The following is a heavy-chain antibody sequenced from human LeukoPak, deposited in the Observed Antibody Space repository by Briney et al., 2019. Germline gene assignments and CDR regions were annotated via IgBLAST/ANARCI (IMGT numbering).Heavy chain of an antibody. J-gene: IGHJ5*02. CDR1: GGSVSSGNYY. V-gene: IGHV4-61*01. CDR2: FHYSGST. Sequence: SETLSLTCTVSGGSVSSGNYYWSWIRQPPGKGLEWIGYFHYSGSTNYNPSLKTRVTVSVDTSKNQFSLKLSSVTAADTAVYYCASLLGPWYIDHWGQGTLVTVSS. CDR3: ASLLGPWYIDH. D-gene: IGHD4/OR15-4a*01.